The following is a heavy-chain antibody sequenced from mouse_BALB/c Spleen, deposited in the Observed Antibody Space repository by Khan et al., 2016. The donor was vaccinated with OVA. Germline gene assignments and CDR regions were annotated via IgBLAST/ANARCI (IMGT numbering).Heavy chain of an antibody. D-gene: IGHD1-1*02. J-gene: IGHJ2*01. CDR3: ARYSYGNYFDY. CDR1: GYTFTDYN. V-gene: IGHV1S29*02. CDR2: IYPYNGGT. Sequence: IQLVQSGPELVKPGASVKISCKASGYTFTDYNMHWVKQSHGKSLEWIGYIYPYNGGTGYNQKFKSKATLTVDNSSSTAYMELRSLTSEDSAVYYCARYSYGNYFDYWGQGTTLTVSS.